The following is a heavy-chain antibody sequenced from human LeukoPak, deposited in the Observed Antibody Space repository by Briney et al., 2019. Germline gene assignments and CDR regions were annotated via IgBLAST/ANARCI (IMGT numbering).Heavy chain of an antibody. CDR1: GFTFSSYG. V-gene: IGHV3-30*03. D-gene: IGHD2-2*01. CDR3: ARDGRYCSSTSCYGGWFDP. J-gene: IGHJ5*02. CDR2: ISYDGSNK. Sequence: PGRSLRLSCAASGFTFSSYGMHWVRQAPGKGLEWVAVISYDGSNKYYADSVKGRFTISRDNSKNTLYLQMNSLRAEDTAVYYCARDGRYCSSTSCYGGWFDPWGQGTLVTVSS.